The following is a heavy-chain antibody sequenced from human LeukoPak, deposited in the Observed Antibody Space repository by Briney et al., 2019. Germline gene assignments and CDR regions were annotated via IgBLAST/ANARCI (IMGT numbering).Heavy chain of an antibody. CDR1: GYTFTGYY. Sequence: ASVKVSCKASGYTFTGYYMHWVRQAPGQGLEWMGWINPNSGGTNYAQKFQGRVTMTRDTSISTAYMELSSLRSEDTAVYYCARSPFVRFHYYYYYYMDVWGKGTTVTVSS. V-gene: IGHV1-2*02. CDR2: INPNSGGT. J-gene: IGHJ6*03. D-gene: IGHD3-3*01. CDR3: ARSPFVRFHYYYYYYMDV.